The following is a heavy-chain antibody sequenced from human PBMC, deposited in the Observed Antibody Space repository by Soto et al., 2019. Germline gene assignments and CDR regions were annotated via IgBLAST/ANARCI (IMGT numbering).Heavy chain of an antibody. CDR1: GGTFSSYT. Sequence: QVQLVQSGAEVKKPGSSVKVSCKASGGTFSSYTISWVRQAPGQGLEWMGRIIPILGIANYAQKFQGRVKITAEKSRSTAYMEVSSLRSEDTAVYYCARELAPYYYDSSGMEDYWGQGTLVTVSS. D-gene: IGHD3-22*01. CDR3: ARELAPYYYDSSGMEDY. V-gene: IGHV1-69*02. J-gene: IGHJ4*02. CDR2: IIPILGIA.